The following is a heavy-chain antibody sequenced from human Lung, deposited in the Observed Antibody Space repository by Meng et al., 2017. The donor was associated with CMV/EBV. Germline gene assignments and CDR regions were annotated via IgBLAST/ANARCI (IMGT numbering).Heavy chain of an antibody. CDR1: GFTFSSYG. CDR3: AKDELAAAGTETFLPYAY. J-gene: IGHJ4*02. D-gene: IGHD6-13*01. Sequence: GGSLRLXCAASGFTFSSYGMHWVRQAPGKGLEWVAFIRYDGSNKYYADSVKGRFTISRDNSKNTLYLQMNSLRAEDTAVYYCAKDELAAAGTETFLPYAYXGQGXLVTVSS. V-gene: IGHV3-30*02. CDR2: IRYDGSNK.